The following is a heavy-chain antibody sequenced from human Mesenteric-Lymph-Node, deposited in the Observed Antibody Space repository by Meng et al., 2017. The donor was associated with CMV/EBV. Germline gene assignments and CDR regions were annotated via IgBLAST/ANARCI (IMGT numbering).Heavy chain of an antibody. V-gene: IGHV6-1*01. D-gene: IGHD3-22*01. J-gene: IGHJ4*02. CDR3: ARVHYDRSDYYIDY. CDR1: GDTVSSKSAA. Sequence: SCAISGDTVSSKSAAWHWIRQSPSRGLEWLGRTYYRSNWYNDYAESVKSRIAIKPDTSKNHFSLQLNSVTPEDTAVYYCARVHYDRSDYYIDYWGQGTLVTVSS. CDR2: TYYRSNWYN.